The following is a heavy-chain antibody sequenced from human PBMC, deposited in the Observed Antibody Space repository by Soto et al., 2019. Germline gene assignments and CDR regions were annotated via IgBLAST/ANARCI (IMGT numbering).Heavy chain of an antibody. J-gene: IGHJ4*02. V-gene: IGHV3-74*01. Sequence: GGSLRLSCAASGFTFSTYWMHWVRQAPGKGLVWVSRINSDESSTSYADSVRGRFTISRDNAKDTLYLQMNSLRADDTAVYYCARGNSMDYWGQGTLVTVSS. CDR3: ARGNSMDY. CDR1: GFTFSTYW. D-gene: IGHD4-4*01. CDR2: INSDESST.